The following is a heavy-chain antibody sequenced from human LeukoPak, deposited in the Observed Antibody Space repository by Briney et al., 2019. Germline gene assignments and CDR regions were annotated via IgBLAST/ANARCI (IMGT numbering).Heavy chain of an antibody. V-gene: IGHV3-7*01. J-gene: IGHJ4*01. CDR2: IKQDGSEE. Sequence: GGSLRLSCAASGFIFNNNFMSWVRQVPGKGLEWLANIKQDGSEETYVDSVKGRFTIFRDNAKNLLYLQMNSLRAEDTAVYYCAREGFYYFDFWGQGALVTVAS. CDR1: GFIFNNNF. CDR3: AREGFYYFDF.